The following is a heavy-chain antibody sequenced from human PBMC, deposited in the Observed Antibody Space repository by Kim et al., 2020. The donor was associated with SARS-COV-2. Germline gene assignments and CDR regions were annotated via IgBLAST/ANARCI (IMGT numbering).Heavy chain of an antibody. D-gene: IGHD6-6*01. Sequence: SVKGRFTISRDNSKNTLYLQMNSLRAEDTAVYYCAKKEYSSFYYYYYMDVWGKGTTVTVSS. V-gene: IGHV3-23*01. CDR3: AKKEYSSFYYYYYMDV. J-gene: IGHJ6*03.